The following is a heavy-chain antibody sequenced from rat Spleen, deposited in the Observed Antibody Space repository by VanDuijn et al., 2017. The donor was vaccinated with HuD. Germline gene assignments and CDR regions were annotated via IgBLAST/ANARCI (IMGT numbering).Heavy chain of an antibody. V-gene: IGHV3-3*01. CDR2: INSAGST. CDR1: GHYITSGYR. J-gene: IGHJ1*01. CDR3: TTDYGGFYWYFDF. Sequence: EVQLQESGPGLVKPSQSLSLTCSVTGHYITSGYRWNWIRKFPGNKLEWMGYINSAGSTVYNPSLKSRISLTRDTSKNQFFLQVNSVTTEDTATYYCTTDYGGFYWYFDFWGPGTMVTVSS. D-gene: IGHD1-11*01.